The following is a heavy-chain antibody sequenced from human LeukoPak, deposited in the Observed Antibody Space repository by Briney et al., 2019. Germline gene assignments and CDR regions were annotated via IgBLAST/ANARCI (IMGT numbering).Heavy chain of an antibody. CDR3: AADLSVGPSRYDP. J-gene: IGHJ5*02. CDR2: IVVGSGNT. D-gene: IGHD1-26*01. Sequence: ASVKVSRKASGFTFTSSAMQWVRQARGQRLEWIGWIVVGSGNTNYAQKFQERVTITRDMSTSTAYMELSSLRSEDTAVYYCAADLSVGPSRYDPWGQGTLVTVSS. CDR1: GFTFTSSA. V-gene: IGHV1-58*02.